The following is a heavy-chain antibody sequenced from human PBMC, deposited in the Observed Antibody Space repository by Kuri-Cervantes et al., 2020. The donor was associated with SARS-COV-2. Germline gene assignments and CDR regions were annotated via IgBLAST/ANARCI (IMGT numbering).Heavy chain of an antibody. CDR2: INHSGST. V-gene: IGHV4-34*01. J-gene: IGHJ5*02. D-gene: IGHD6-13*01. CDR3: ARGAAAPLYNWFDP. Sequence: ESLKISCAVYGGSFSGYYWSWIRQPPGKGLEWIGEINHSGSTNYNPSLKSRVTISVDTSKNQFSLKLSSVTAADTAVYYCARGAAAPLYNWFDPWGQGTQVTVSS. CDR1: GGSFSGYY.